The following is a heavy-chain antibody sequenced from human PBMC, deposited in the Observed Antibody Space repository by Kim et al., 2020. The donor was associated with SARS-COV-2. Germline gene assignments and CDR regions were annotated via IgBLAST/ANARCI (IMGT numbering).Heavy chain of an antibody. CDR2: IYYSGST. D-gene: IGHD4-17*01. CDR3: ARDRRDYGDYVAPYGMDV. J-gene: IGHJ6*02. Sequence: SETLSLTCTVSGGSISSGDYYWSWIRQPPGKGLEWIGYIYYSGSTYYNPSLKSRVTISVDTSKNQFSLKLSSVTAADTAVYYCARDRRDYGDYVAPYGMDVWGQGTTVTVSS. V-gene: IGHV4-30-4*01. CDR1: GGSISSGDYY.